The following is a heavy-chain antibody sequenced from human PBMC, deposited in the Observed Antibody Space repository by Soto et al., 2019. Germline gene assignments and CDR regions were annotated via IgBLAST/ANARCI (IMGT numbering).Heavy chain of an antibody. CDR3: ARDASTYYYDSSGYVSAFDI. V-gene: IGHV1-18*01. D-gene: IGHD3-22*01. Sequence: GASVKVSCKASGYTFTRYGISWVRQAPGQGVEWMGWMSAYNGNTNYAQKLQGRVTMTTDTSTSTAYMELRSLRSDDTAVYYCARDASTYYYDSSGYVSAFDIWGQGTMVTVSS. CDR1: GYTFTRYG. J-gene: IGHJ3*02. CDR2: MSAYNGNT.